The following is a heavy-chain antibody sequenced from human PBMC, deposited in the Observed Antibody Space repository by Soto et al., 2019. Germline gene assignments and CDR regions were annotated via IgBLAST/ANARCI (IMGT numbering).Heavy chain of an antibody. D-gene: IGHD4-17*01. V-gene: IGHV1-69*06. CDR3: ARDDYGDYADYYYGMDV. J-gene: IGHJ6*02. Sequence: QVQLVQSGAEVKKPGSSVKVSCKASGGTFSSYAISWVRQAPGQGLEWMGGIIPIFGTANYAQQFQGRVTITADKSTSTAYMELSSLRSEDTAVYYCARDDYGDYADYYYGMDVWGQGTTVTVSS. CDR2: IIPIFGTA. CDR1: GGTFSSYA.